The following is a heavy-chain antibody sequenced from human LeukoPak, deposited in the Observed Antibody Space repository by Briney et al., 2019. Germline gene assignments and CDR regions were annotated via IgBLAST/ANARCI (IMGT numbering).Heavy chain of an antibody. D-gene: IGHD4-17*01. Sequence: PGRSLRLSCAASGFTFSSYPMHWVRQAPGKGLEWVSVISYDGNNKYYADSVKGRFTTSRDNSKNMFYVQINSLRPEDTAVYYCARGFPYDDPTEGYYYLMDVWGQGTTVTVSS. J-gene: IGHJ6*02. CDR3: ARGFPYDDPTEGYYYLMDV. CDR1: GFTFSSYP. V-gene: IGHV3-30-3*01. CDR2: ISYDGNNK.